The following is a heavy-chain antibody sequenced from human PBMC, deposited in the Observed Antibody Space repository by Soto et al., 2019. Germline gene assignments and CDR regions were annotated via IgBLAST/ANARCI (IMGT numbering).Heavy chain of an antibody. Sequence: VKVSCKASGYTFTSYGISWVRQAPGQGLEWMGWISAYNGNTNYAQKLQGRVTMTTDTSTSTAYMELRSLRSDDTAVYYCARDAAGGLRYYFDFWGQGTLVTVSS. V-gene: IGHV1-18*01. CDR3: ARDAAGGLRYYFDF. J-gene: IGHJ4*02. CDR2: ISAYNGNT. D-gene: IGHD6-25*01. CDR1: GYTFTSYG.